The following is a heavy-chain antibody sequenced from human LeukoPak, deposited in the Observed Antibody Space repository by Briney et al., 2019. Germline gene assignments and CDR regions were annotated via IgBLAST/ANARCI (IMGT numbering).Heavy chain of an antibody. V-gene: IGHV4-34*01. CDR2: INHSGST. J-gene: IGHJ5*02. Sequence: SETLSLTCAVYGGSFSGYYWSWIRQPPGKGLEWIGEINHSGSTNYNPSLKSRVTISVDTSKNQFSLKLSSVTAADTAVYYCASHPLSRSGSFDPWGQGTLVTASS. CDR3: ASHPLSRSGSFDP. D-gene: IGHD3-10*01. CDR1: GGSFSGYY.